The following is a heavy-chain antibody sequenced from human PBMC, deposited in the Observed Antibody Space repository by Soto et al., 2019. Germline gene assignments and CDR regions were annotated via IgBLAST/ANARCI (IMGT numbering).Heavy chain of an antibody. CDR1: GYTFPSYD. Sequence: ASETVSCKASGYTFPSYDIYWVRQATGHGLEWMGWMNPNTGNSGYAQKFQGRVTMTSDTSISTAHMELSSLRSEDTAVYYCARRAETNGWNGFGADKYYFDFWGQGTLVTVS. CDR3: ARRAETNGWNGFGADKYYFDF. CDR2: MNPNTGNS. D-gene: IGHD1-1*01. V-gene: IGHV1-8*01. J-gene: IGHJ4*02.